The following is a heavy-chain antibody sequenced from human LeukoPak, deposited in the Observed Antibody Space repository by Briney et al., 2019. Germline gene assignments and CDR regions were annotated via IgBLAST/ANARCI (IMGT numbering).Heavy chain of an antibody. CDR2: IKQDGSEK. Sequence: GGSLRLSCAASGFTFSSYWMSWVRQAPGKGLEWVANIKQDGSEKYYVDSVKGRFTISRDNAKNSLYLQMNSLRAEDTAVYYCARQYCSSTSCYLNDAFDICGEGTMVTVSS. V-gene: IGHV3-7*01. J-gene: IGHJ3*02. CDR3: ARQYCSSTSCYLNDAFDI. CDR1: GFTFSSYW. D-gene: IGHD2-2*01.